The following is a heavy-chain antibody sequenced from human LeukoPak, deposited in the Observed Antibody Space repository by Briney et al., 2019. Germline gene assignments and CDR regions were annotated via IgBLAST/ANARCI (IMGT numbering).Heavy chain of an antibody. Sequence: GGSLRLSCAASGFTFSSYSMNWVRQAPGKGLEWVSSISSSSSYIYYADSVKGRFTISRDNAKNSLYLQMNSLRAEDTAVYYCASPPRYYYGSGSYYFSHWGQGTLVTVSS. CDR3: ASPPRYYYGSGSYYFSH. CDR2: ISSSSSYI. V-gene: IGHV3-21*01. D-gene: IGHD3-10*01. J-gene: IGHJ4*02. CDR1: GFTFSSYS.